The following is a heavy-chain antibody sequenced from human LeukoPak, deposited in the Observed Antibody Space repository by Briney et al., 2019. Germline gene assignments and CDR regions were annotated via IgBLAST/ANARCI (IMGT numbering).Heavy chain of an antibody. V-gene: IGHV3-21*01. CDR2: ISSSSSYI. D-gene: IGHD3-3*01. CDR3: ARGDYDFWSGYYTNWFDP. Sequence: PGGSLRLSCAASGFTFSSYSMNWVRQAPGKGLEWVSSISSSSSYIYYADSVKGRFTISRDNAKNSLYLQMNSLRAEDTAVYYCARGDYDFWSGYYTNWFDPWGQGTLVTVSS. CDR1: GFTFSSYS. J-gene: IGHJ5*02.